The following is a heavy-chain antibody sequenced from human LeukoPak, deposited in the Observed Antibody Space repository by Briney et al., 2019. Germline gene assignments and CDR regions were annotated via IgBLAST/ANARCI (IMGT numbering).Heavy chain of an antibody. CDR1: GGSFSGYY. CDR2: INHSGST. J-gene: IGHJ3*02. D-gene: IGHD1-1*01. Sequence: PSETLSLTCAVYGGSFSGYYWSWIRQPPGKGLEWIGEINHSGSTNYNPSPKSRVTISVDTSKNQFSLKLSSVTAADTAVYYCARGRMRTTGTTDAFDIWGQGTMVTVSS. V-gene: IGHV4-34*01. CDR3: ARGRMRTTGTTDAFDI.